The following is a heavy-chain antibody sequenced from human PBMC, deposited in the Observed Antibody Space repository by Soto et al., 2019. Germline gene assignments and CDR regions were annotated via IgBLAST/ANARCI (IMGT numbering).Heavy chain of an antibody. CDR2: MKPNSGNT. Sequence: QVQLVQSGAEVKKPGASVKVCCEASGYTFTSYDIDWVRQATGQGLEWMGWMKPNSGNTGYAQKFQGRVTMTRNTSISTAYMQLSSLRSEDTAVHYCAREAAALGNDYWGQGTPVTVST. D-gene: IGHD2-2*01. V-gene: IGHV1-8*01. CDR3: AREAAALGNDY. CDR1: GYTFTSYD. J-gene: IGHJ4*02.